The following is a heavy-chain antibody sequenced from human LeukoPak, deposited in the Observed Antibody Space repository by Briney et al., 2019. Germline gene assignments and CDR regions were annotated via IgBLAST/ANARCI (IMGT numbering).Heavy chain of an antibody. J-gene: IGHJ5*02. CDR3: ARDSTILKDDWFDP. CDR1: GGTFSSYA. Sequence: SVKVSCKASGGTFSSYAISWVRQAPGQGLEWMGGIIPIFGTANYAQKLQGRVTMTTDTSTSTAYMELRSLRSDDTAVYYCARDSTILKDDWFDPWGQGTLVTVSS. CDR2: IIPIFGTA. D-gene: IGHD3-3*01. V-gene: IGHV1-69*05.